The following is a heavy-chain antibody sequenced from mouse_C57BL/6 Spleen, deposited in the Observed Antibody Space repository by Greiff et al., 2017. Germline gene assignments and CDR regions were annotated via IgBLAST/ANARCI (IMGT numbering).Heavy chain of an antibody. V-gene: IGHV1-59*01. CDR3: ARSYYDYDWYFDV. Sequence: QVQLQQPGAELVRPGTSVKLSCKASGYTFTSSWMHWVKQRPGQGLEWIGGIDPSDSYTNYNQKFKGKATLTVDTSSSTAYMQLSSLTSEDSAVYDCARSYYDYDWYFDVWGTGTTVTVSS. D-gene: IGHD2-4*01. CDR1: GYTFTSSW. CDR2: IDPSDSYT. J-gene: IGHJ1*03.